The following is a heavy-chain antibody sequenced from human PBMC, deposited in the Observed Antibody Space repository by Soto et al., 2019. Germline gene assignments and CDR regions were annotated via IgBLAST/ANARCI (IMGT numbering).Heavy chain of an antibody. V-gene: IGHV1-18*01. D-gene: IGHD3-10*01. CDR2: ISAYNGNT. CDR3: ARDERFGELPPYYYYGMDV. CDR1: GYTFTSYG. J-gene: IGHJ6*02. Sequence: QVQLVQSGAEVKKPGASVKVSCKASGYTFTSYGISWVRQAPGQGLEWMGWISAYNGNTNYAQKLQGRVTMTTDTSTSTAYMEMRSLRSDDTAVYYCARDERFGELPPYYYYGMDVWGQGTTVTVSS.